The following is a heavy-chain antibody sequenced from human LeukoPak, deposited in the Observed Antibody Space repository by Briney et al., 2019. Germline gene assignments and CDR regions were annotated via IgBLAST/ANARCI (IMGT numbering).Heavy chain of an antibody. V-gene: IGHV4-61*02. J-gene: IGHJ5*02. Sequence: SETLSLTCTVSGGSISRGSYYWSWIRQPAGKGLEWIARIYTSATTNYNPSLKSRVTISVDTSKNQFSLKLSSVTAADTAMYYCAREVTLYGSGSPSWFDPWGQGNPGHRLL. D-gene: IGHD3-10*01. CDR2: IYTSATT. CDR3: AREVTLYGSGSPSWFDP. CDR1: GGSISRGSYY.